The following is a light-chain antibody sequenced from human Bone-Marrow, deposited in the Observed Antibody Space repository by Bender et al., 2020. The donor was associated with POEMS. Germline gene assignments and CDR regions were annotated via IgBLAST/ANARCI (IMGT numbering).Light chain of an antibody. CDR2: DDS. Sequence: SYELTQPPSVSVSPGQTASITCSGDELPKQYAYWYQHRPGQAPVLVVFDDSDRPSGIPERFSGSNSGNTATLTITGLQADDEGDYYCLAYTSTSQVVFGGGTKLTVL. CDR1: ELPKQY. CDR3: LAYTSTSQVV. J-gene: IGLJ3*02. V-gene: IGLV3-1*01.